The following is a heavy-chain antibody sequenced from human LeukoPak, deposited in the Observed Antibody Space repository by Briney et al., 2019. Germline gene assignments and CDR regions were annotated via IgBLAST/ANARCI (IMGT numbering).Heavy chain of an antibody. D-gene: IGHD3-10*01. CDR3: ARRRINGSGSLYYYYYYYMDV. J-gene: IGHJ6*03. CDR2: INHSGST. Sequence: PSETLSLTCTVSGGSISTSNYYWGWIRQPPGKGLEWIGEINHSGSTNYNPSLKSRVTISVDTSKNQFSLKLSSVTAADTAVYYCARRRINGSGSLYYYYYYYMDVWGKGTTVTISS. CDR1: GGSISTSNYY. V-gene: IGHV4-39*07.